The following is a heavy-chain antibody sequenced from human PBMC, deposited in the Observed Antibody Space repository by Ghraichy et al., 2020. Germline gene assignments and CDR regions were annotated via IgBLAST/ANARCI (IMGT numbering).Heavy chain of an antibody. V-gene: IGHV3-7*03. CDR2: INLDGSEK. J-gene: IGHJ3*02. D-gene: IGHD1-1*01. CDR1: GFTFSGYW. Sequence: GGSLRLSCVDSGFTFSGYWMSWVRQAPGKGLEWVANINLDGSEKYYVDSVKGRFTITRDNAKNSLYLQMNSLRAEDTAVYYCARGYSCDIWGQGTMVTVSS. CDR3: ARGYSCDI.